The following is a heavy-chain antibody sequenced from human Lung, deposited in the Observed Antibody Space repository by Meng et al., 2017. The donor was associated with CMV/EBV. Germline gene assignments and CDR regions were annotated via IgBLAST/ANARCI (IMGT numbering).Heavy chain of an antibody. J-gene: IGHJ5*02. CDR1: GFTFGDHA. CDR3: TILVIAILGGLWFDP. D-gene: IGHD2-21*01. Sequence: SXTASGFTFGDHAMSWVRQAPGKGLEWVGFIRSKAYGGTTEYAASVKGRFTISRDDSKSIAYLQMNSLKTEDTAVYYCTILVIAILGGLWFDPWXQGTXVTVAS. CDR2: IRSKAYGGTT. V-gene: IGHV3-49*04.